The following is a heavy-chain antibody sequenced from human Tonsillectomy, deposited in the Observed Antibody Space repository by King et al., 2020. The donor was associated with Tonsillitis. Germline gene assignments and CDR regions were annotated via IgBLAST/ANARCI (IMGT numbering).Heavy chain of an antibody. CDR3: ARDPHGISGMHDAFDI. J-gene: IGHJ3*02. CDR1: GFTFSTYW. D-gene: IGHD3-3*01. Sequence: QLVQSGGGLVQPGGSLRLSCAASGFTFSTYWIHWVRQAPGKGLVWVSRIKTDGSGASYADSVKGRFTVSGDTARNTVYRQMASLGAEDTAEYYCARDPHGISGMHDAFDIWGQGTVVTVSS. CDR2: IKTDGSGA. V-gene: IGHV3-74*01.